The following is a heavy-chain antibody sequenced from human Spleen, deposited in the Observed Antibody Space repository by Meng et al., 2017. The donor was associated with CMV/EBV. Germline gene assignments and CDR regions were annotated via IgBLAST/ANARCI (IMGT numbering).Heavy chain of an antibody. Sequence: SCKASGYSFSIYGITWVRQAPGQGLEWMGWISGYNGETNLAQKFQGRVTMTTDTSTTTAYMELRSLRSDDTAVYYCARGDTGTTFDYWGQGTLVTVSS. CDR2: ISGYNGET. D-gene: IGHD1-1*01. CDR1: GYSFSIYG. J-gene: IGHJ4*02. CDR3: ARGDTGTTFDY. V-gene: IGHV1-18*01.